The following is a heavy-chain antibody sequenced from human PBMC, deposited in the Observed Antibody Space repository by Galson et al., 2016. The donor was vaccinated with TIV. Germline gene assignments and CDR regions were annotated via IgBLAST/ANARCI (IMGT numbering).Heavy chain of an antibody. V-gene: IGHV1-69*13. D-gene: IGHD5-18*01. J-gene: IGHJ6*02. CDR2: FIPLFGTP. Sequence: SVKVSCKASGDIFISYPINWVRQAPGQGLERMGGFIPLFGTPNYAQKFQGRVTITADESTSTVHMELSSLRSEDTAVYYCAKDRNTAMDTYHQYYGMDVWGQGTTVTVSS. CDR1: GDIFISYP. CDR3: AKDRNTAMDTYHQYYGMDV.